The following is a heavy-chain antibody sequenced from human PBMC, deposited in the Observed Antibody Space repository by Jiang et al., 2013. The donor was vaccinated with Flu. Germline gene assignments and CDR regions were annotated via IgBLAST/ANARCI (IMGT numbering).Heavy chain of an antibody. CDR3: ATLGMRAGNAFDI. CDR2: IYYSGST. D-gene: IGHD6-19*01. Sequence: SGSGLVKPSETLSLTCTVSGGSVSSGSYYWSWIRQPPGKGLEWIGLIYYSGSTNYNASLKSRVTISIDTSKNQFSLNLRSVTPADTAVYFCATLGMRAGNAFDIWGQGTVVTVSS. V-gene: IGHV4-61*01. CDR1: GGSVSSGSYY. J-gene: IGHJ3*02.